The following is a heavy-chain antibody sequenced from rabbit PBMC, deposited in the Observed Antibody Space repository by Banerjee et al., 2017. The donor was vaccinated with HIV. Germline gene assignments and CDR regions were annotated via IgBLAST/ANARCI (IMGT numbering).Heavy chain of an antibody. V-gene: IGHV1S45*01. J-gene: IGHJ4*01. D-gene: IGHD6-1*01. CDR1: GIDFSSSFW. Sequence: QEQLVESGGGLVTLGGSLKLTCKASGIDFSSSFWISWVRQTPGKGLEWIGCINTGDGSTYYASWAKGRFTISKTSSTTVTLQMTSLTAADTATYFCARDDGVAVYGYDLTLWGPGTLVTVS. CDR3: ARDDGVAVYGYDLTL. CDR2: INTGDGST.